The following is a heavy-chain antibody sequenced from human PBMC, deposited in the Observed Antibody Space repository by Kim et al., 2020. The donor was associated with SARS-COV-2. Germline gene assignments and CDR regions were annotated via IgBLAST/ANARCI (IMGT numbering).Heavy chain of an antibody. J-gene: IGHJ3*02. Sequence: GGSLRLSCATSGFTFSSYSMNWVRQAPGKGLEWVSYVSVIGTTTKYADSVKGRFTISRDNSKNSLYQQMNGLRAEDTAVYYCVREKYWAFDILGQGAMVT. CDR2: VSVIGTTT. V-gene: IGHV3-48*04. D-gene: IGHD2-15*01. CDR3: VREKYWAFDI. CDR1: GFTFSSYS.